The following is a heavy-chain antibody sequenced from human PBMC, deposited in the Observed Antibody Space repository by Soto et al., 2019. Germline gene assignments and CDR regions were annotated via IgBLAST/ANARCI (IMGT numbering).Heavy chain of an antibody. J-gene: IGHJ3*02. CDR2: IKSKTDGGTT. CDR1: GFTFSNAW. V-gene: IGHV3-15*01. D-gene: IGHD3-22*01. CDR3: TPDSSGYYTETDAFDI. Sequence: VRLSCAASGFTFSNAWMSWVRQAPGKGLEWVGRIKSKTDGGTTDYAAPVKGRFTISRDDSKNTLYLQMNSLKTEDTAVYYCTPDSSGYYTETDAFDIWGQGTMVTVSS.